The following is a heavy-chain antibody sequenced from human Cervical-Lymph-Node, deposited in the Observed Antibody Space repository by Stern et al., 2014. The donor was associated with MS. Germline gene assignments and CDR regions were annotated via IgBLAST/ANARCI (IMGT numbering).Heavy chain of an antibody. D-gene: IGHD5-18*01. CDR2: IIPIFGTA. Sequence: VQLVESGAEVKKPGSSVKVSCKASGGTFSSYAISWVRQAPGQGLAWMGGIIPIFGTANYAQKFQGRVTITADESTSTAYMELSSLRSEDTAVYYCAEDSGYSYGTASAFDIWGQGTMVTVSS. CDR1: GGTFSSYA. J-gene: IGHJ3*02. CDR3: AEDSGYSYGTASAFDI. V-gene: IGHV1-69*01.